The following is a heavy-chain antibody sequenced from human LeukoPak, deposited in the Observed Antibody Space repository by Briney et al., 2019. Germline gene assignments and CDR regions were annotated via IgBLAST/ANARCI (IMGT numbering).Heavy chain of an antibody. CDR3: ARGFIAAAGQFDY. D-gene: IGHD6-13*01. Sequence: KTSETLSLTCTVSGGSISSYYWSWIRQPPGKGLEWIGEINHSGSTNYNPSLKSRVTISVDTSKNQFSLKLSSVTAADTAVYYCARGFIAAAGQFDYWGQGTLVTVSS. J-gene: IGHJ4*02. V-gene: IGHV4-34*01. CDR1: GGSISSYY. CDR2: INHSGST.